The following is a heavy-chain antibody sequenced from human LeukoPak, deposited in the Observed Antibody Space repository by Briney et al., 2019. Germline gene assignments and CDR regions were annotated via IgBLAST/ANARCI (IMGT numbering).Heavy chain of an antibody. J-gene: IGHJ3*02. CDR2: IYYSGST. Sequence: PSETLSLTCTVSGGSISSGGYYWSWIRQHPGKGLEWIGYIYYSGSTYYNPSLKSRVTISVDTSKNQFSLKLSSVTAADTAVYYCATTPDGDQTDAFDIWGQGTMVTVSS. CDR3: ATTPDGDQTDAFDI. V-gene: IGHV4-31*03. CDR1: GGSISSGGYY. D-gene: IGHD4-17*01.